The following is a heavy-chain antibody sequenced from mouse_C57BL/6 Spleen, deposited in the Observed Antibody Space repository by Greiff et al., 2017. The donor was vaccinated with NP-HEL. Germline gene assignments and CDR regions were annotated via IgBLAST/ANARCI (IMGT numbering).Heavy chain of an antibody. CDR1: GFTFSSYA. J-gene: IGHJ4*01. Sequence: EVNVVESGEGLVKPGGSLKLSCAASGFTFSSYAMSWVRQTPEKRLEWVAYISSGGDYIYYADTVKGRFTISRDNARNTLYLQMSSLKSEDTAMYYCTREKSSYAMDYWGQGTSVTVSS. CDR2: ISSGGDYI. V-gene: IGHV5-9-1*02. CDR3: TREKSSYAMDY.